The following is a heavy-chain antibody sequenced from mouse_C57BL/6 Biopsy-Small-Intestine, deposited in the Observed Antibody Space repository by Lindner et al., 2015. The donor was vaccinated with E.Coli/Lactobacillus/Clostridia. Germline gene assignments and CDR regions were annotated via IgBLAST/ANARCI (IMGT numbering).Heavy chain of an antibody. CDR3: STGVPTY. CDR2: IDPENGDT. V-gene: IGHV14-4*01. Sequence: VQLQESGAELVRPGASVRLSCTASGFNIKDDYMHWVKQRPEQGLEWIGWIDPENGDTEYASKFQGKATITADKTSNTAYLQLNRLTSEDTAVYYCSTGVPTYWGQGTLVTVSA. J-gene: IGHJ3*01. CDR1: GFNIKDDY.